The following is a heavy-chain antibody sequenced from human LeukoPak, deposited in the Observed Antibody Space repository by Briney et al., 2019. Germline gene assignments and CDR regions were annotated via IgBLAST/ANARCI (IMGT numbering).Heavy chain of an antibody. J-gene: IGHJ5*02. CDR1: GGSISSYY. V-gene: IGHV4-59*01. CDR2: IYYSGST. D-gene: IGHD6-13*01. Sequence: PSETLSLTCTVSGGSISSYYWSWIRQPPGKGLEWIGYIYYSGSTNYNPSLKSRVTISVDTSKNLFSLKLSSVTAADTAVYYCARDRGSSSWYPGGWFDPWGQGTLVTVSS. CDR3: ARDRGSSSWYPGGWFDP.